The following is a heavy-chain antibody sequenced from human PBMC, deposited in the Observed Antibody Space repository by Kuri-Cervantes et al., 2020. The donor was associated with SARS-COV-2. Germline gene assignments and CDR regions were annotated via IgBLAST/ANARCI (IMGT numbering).Heavy chain of an antibody. CDR2: IYHSGST. J-gene: IGHJ5*02. CDR1: GGSFSGYY. Sequence: SQTLSLTCAVYGGSFSGYYWSWIRQPPGKGLEWIGYIYHSGSTYYNPSLKSRVTISVDRSKNQFSLKLSSVTAADTAVYYCARVHARGWFDPWGQGTLVTVSS. D-gene: IGHD6-6*01. V-gene: IGHV4-30-2*01. CDR3: ARVHARGWFDP.